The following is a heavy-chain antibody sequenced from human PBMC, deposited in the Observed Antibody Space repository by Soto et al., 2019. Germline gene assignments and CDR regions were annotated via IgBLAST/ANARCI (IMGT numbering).Heavy chain of an antibody. CDR2: IYYSGNT. J-gene: IGHJ4*02. CDR3: ARKKGYSYGPHYFDY. V-gene: IGHV4-31*03. D-gene: IGHD5-18*01. Sequence: QVQLQESGPGLVKPSQTLSLTCTVSGGSVSSGGYYWSWIRQHPGKGMEWIGYIYYSGNTFYNPSLKSRVTISVDSSKNQFSLKLSSVTAADTAVYYCARKKGYSYGPHYFDYWGQGTRVTVSS. CDR1: GGSVSSGGYY.